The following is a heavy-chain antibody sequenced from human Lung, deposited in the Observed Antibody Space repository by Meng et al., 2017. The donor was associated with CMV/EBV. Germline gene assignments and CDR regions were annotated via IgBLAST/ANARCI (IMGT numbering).Heavy chain of an antibody. Sequence: GGSLRLXCAASGFTFSSYIMHWVRQAPGKGLEWVAVISHDGSNKYYADPVKGRFTISRDNSKNTLYLQMNSLRAEDMAVYYCARIRSYYGSGSYAHDAFDIWGKGTMVTVSS. V-gene: IGHV3-30-3*01. CDR1: GFTFSSYI. D-gene: IGHD3-10*01. CDR3: ARIRSYYGSGSYAHDAFDI. J-gene: IGHJ3*02. CDR2: ISHDGSNK.